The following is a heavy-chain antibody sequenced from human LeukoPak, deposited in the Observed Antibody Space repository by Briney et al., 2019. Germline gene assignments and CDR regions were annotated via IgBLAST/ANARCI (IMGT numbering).Heavy chain of an antibody. V-gene: IGHV4-39*01. CDR2: IYYSGSP. J-gene: IGHJ4*02. Sequence: SETLSLTCTVSGGSISSSSYYWGWIRQPPGKGLEWIGSIYYSGSPYYNPSLKSRVTISVDTPKNQFSLKLSSMTAADTAVYYCARGGDRSFDYWGQGTLVTVSS. CDR3: ARGGDRSFDY. D-gene: IGHD3-10*01. CDR1: GGSISSSSYY.